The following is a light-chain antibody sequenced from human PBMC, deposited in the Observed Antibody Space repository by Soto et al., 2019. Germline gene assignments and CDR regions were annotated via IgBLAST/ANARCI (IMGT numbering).Light chain of an antibody. CDR2: GAS. CDR1: QSVSSSY. V-gene: IGKV3-20*01. Sequence: EIVLTQSPGTQSLYPGERATLSCRASQSVSSSYLVWYQQKPGQAPRLLIYGASSRATGIPDRFSGSGSGTDFTLTISRLEPEDFAVYYCQQYGSSPPWTFGQGTKVDIK. J-gene: IGKJ1*01. CDR3: QQYGSSPPWT.